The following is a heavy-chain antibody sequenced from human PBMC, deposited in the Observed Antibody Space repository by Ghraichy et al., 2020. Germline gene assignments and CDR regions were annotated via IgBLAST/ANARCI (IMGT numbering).Heavy chain of an antibody. CDR1: GFTFSSYA. CDR3: ARDQLRNFDWLLYSPNLDY. V-gene: IGHV3-30*01. Sequence: SLNISCAASGFTFSSYAMHWVRQAPGKGLEWVAVISYDGSNKYYADSVKGRFTISRDNSKNTLYLQMNSLRAEDTAVYYCARDQLRNFDWLLYSPNLDYWGQGTLVTVSS. CDR2: ISYDGSNK. D-gene: IGHD3-9*01. J-gene: IGHJ4*02.